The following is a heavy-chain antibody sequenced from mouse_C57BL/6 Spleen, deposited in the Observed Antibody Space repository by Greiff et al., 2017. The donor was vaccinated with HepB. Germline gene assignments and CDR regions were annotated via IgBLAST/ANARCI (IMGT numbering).Heavy chain of an antibody. J-gene: IGHJ2*01. D-gene: IGHD1-1*01. V-gene: IGHV1-59*01. CDR3: ARGNGSSPNYFDY. Sequence: QVQLQQSGAELVRPGTSVKLSCKASGYTFTSYWMHWVKQRPGQGLEWIGVIDPSDSYTNYNQKFKGKATLTVDTSSSTAYMQLSSLTSEDSAVYYCARGNGSSPNYFDYWGQGTTLTVSS. CDR2: IDPSDSYT. CDR1: GYTFTSYW.